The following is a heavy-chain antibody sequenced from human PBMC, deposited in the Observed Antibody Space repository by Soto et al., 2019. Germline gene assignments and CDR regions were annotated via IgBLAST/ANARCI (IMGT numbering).Heavy chain of an antibody. J-gene: IGHJ6*03. D-gene: IGHD2-8*01. CDR2: ISSRSSSI. CDR1: GFTFSSYT. Sequence: EVQLVESGGGLVKPGGSLRLSCAASGFTFSSYTMNWVRQAPGKGLEWVSSISSRSSSIYYADSVKGRFTISRDNAKNSLFLQMDSLRAEDTAVYYCARVLGIVPMKSNYMDVWGKGATVTVSS. CDR3: ARVLGIVPMKSNYMDV. V-gene: IGHV3-21*01.